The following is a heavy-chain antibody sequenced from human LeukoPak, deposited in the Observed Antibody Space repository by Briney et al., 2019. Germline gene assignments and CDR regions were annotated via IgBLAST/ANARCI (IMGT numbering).Heavy chain of an antibody. V-gene: IGHV4-39*01. CDR3: ARRSQTAAGRGIDY. J-gene: IGHJ4*02. D-gene: IGHD6-13*01. CDR2: MSNSGST. CDR1: GGSISSSSSYY. Sequence: SETLSLTCTVSGGSISSSSSYYWAWIRQPPGKGLEWIGTMSNSGSTYYNPSLKSRVTISGDTSKNQFSLKLSSVTAADTAVFYCARRSQTAAGRGIDYWGQGTLVTVSS.